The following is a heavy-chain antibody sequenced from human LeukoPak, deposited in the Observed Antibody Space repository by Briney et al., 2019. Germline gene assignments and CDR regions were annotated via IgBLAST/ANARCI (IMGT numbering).Heavy chain of an antibody. D-gene: IGHD3-16*02. CDR1: GYTFTSYA. CDR2: INAGNGNT. J-gene: IGHJ6*03. V-gene: IGHV1-3*01. CDR3: ARDRVLGELSQNYYMDV. Sequence: GASVKVSCKASGYTFTSYAMHWVRQAPGQRLEWMGWINAGNGNTKYSQKFQGRVTITRDTSASTAYMELSSLRSEDTAVYYCARDRVLGELSQNYYMDVWGKGTTVTVSS.